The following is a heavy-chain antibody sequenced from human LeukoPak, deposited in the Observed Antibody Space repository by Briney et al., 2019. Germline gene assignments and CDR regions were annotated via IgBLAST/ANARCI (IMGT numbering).Heavy chain of an antibody. Sequence: GGSLRLSCAASGFTFSDYYMSWIRQAPGKGLEWVSYISSSSSYTNYADSVKGRFTISRDNAKNSLYLQMNSLRAEDTAVYYCARDRQVYGVLGVRAAKGWFDPWGQGTLVTVSS. CDR1: GFTFSDYY. CDR3: ARDRQVYGVLGVRAAKGWFDP. J-gene: IGHJ5*02. D-gene: IGHD2-2*01. V-gene: IGHV3-11*06. CDR2: ISSSSSYT.